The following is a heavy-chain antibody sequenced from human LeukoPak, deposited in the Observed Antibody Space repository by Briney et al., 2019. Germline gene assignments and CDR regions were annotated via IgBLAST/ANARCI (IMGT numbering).Heavy chain of an antibody. V-gene: IGHV3-21*01. D-gene: IGHD6-19*01. Sequence: GGSLRLSCAASGFTFSSYSMNWVRQAPGKGLEWVSSISSSSSYMYYADSVKGRFTISRDNAKNSLYLQMNSLRAEDTAVYYCANRKQWLSYWGQGTLVTVSS. J-gene: IGHJ4*02. CDR3: ANRKQWLSY. CDR2: ISSSSSYM. CDR1: GFTFSSYS.